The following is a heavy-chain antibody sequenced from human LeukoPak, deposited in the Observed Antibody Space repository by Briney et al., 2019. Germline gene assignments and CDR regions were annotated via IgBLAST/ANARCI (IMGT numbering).Heavy chain of an antibody. Sequence: GGSLTLSCAAPGFTFSSYSMNWVRQAPGKGLGWVSSISSSSSYIYYADSVKGRFTISRDNAKNSLYLQMNSLRAEDTAVYYCARVFRYCSGGSCYVGLDYWGQGTLVTVSS. V-gene: IGHV3-21*01. CDR1: GFTFSSYS. D-gene: IGHD2-15*01. CDR3: ARVFRYCSGGSCYVGLDY. CDR2: ISSSSSYI. J-gene: IGHJ4*02.